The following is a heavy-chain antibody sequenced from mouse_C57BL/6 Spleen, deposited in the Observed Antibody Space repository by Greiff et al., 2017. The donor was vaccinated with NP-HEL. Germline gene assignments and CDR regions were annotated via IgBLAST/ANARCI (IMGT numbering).Heavy chain of an antibody. CDR1: GYTFTSYW. V-gene: IGHV1-72*01. CDR3: ARSGDYSPAWFAY. J-gene: IGHJ3*01. CDR2: IDPNSGGT. Sequence: QVQLKQPGAELVKPGASVKLSCKASGYTFTSYWMHWVTQRPGRGLEWIGRIDPNSGGTTYNEKFKSKATLTVDKPSSTAYMQLSSLTSEDSAVYYCARSGDYSPAWFAYWGQGTLVTVSA. D-gene: IGHD2-12*01.